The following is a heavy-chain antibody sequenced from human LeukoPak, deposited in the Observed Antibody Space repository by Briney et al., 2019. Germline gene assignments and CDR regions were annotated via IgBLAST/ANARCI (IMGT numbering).Heavy chain of an antibody. D-gene: IGHD3-22*01. V-gene: IGHV1-18*01. CDR2: ISAYNGNT. Sequence: ASVKVSCKASGYTFTSYGISWVRQAPGQGLEWMGWISAYNGNTNYAQKFQGRVTMTTDTSTSTAYMELRSLRSDDTAVYYCAKSPPGPYYDSSGRLDYWGQGTLVTVSS. CDR1: GYTFTSYG. J-gene: IGHJ4*02. CDR3: AKSPPGPYYDSSGRLDY.